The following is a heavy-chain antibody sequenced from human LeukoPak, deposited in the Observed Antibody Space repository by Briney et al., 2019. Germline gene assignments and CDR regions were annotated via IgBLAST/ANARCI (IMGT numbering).Heavy chain of an antibody. CDR3: AKFGLPYSIDL. J-gene: IGHJ3*01. V-gene: IGHV3-7*01. CDR1: GFSIHQSS. CDR2: IRPDGSAV. D-gene: IGHD3/OR15-3a*01. Sequence: GGSLRLSCKASGFSIHQSSMSWVRQALVKGLEWVASIRPDGSAVFYVDSVKGRFTFSRDNAKNSLDLQMNSLRAEDTALYYCAKFGLPYSIDLWGQGTMVTVSS.